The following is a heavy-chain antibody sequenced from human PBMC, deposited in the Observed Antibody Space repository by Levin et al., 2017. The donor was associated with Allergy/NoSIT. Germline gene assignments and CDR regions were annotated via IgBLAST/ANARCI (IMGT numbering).Heavy chain of an antibody. V-gene: IGHV4-39*07. CDR2: IYYSGNT. D-gene: IGHD2-15*01. CDR3: ARDSPNCSGGNCFLYYFDY. J-gene: IGHJ4*02. Sequence: SQTLSLTCTVSGGSIRSSTYYWGWIRQPPGKGLEWIGNIYYSGNTYYNPSLKSRVTMSVDTSKNQFSLKLSSVTAADTAVYYCARDSPNCSGGNCFLYYFDYWGQGTLVTVSS. CDR1: GGSIRSSTYY.